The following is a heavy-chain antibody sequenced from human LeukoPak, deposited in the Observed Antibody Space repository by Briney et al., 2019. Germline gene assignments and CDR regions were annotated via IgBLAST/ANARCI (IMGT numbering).Heavy chain of an antibody. V-gene: IGHV1-24*01. Sequence: ASVRVSCKVSGYTLTELSMHWVRQAPGKGLEWMGGFDPEDGETIYAQKFQGRVTMTEDTSTDTAYMELSSLRSEDTAVYYCATASGSYYRPFDYWGQGTLVTVSS. D-gene: IGHD1-26*01. CDR1: GYTLTELS. J-gene: IGHJ4*02. CDR3: ATASGSYYRPFDY. CDR2: FDPEDGET.